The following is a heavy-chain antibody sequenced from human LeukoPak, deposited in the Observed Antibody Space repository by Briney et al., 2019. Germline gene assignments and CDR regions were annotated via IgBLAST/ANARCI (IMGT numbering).Heavy chain of an antibody. V-gene: IGHV3-23*01. Sequence: GGSLILSCEASGFLFDTYAMTWVRQAPGEGLEYGSTINAVDADTYYADSVKGRFTVSRDNSKNTLYLQMNSLRVDDTAVYYCAKQFLDANWGPGTLVTVSS. CDR3: AKQFLDAN. CDR2: INAVDADT. J-gene: IGHJ4*02. CDR1: GFLFDTYA. D-gene: IGHD2-21*01.